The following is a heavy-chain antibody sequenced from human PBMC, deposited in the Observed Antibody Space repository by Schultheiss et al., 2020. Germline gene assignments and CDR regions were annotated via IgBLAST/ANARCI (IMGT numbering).Heavy chain of an antibody. CDR3: ARGTRDYDFWSGYFDYYYYYGMDV. V-gene: IGHV1-8*01. D-gene: IGHD3-3*01. CDR1: RYTFTSYD. Sequence: ASVKVSCKASRYTFTSYDINWVRQATGQGLEWMGWMNPNSGNTGYAQKFQGRVTMTRNTSISTAYMELSSLRSEDTAVYYCARGTRDYDFWSGYFDYYYYYGMDVWGQGTTVTVSS. J-gene: IGHJ6*02. CDR2: MNPNSGNT.